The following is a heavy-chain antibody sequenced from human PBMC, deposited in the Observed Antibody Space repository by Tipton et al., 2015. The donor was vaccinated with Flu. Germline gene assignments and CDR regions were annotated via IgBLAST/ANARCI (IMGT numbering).Heavy chain of an antibody. CDR1: GYTFTKYG. V-gene: IGHV1-18*01. D-gene: IGHD3-10*01. CDR2: ISAYNGNT. CDR3: ARPSSSGHYYGTFDY. J-gene: IGHJ4*02. Sequence: QLVQSGAQMRKPGASVKVSCKASGYTFTKYGISWVRQAPGQGPEWMGWISAYNGNTNYAQKLQGRVTMTTDTSTSTAYMELRSLRSDDTGFYYWARPSSSGHYYGTFDYWGQGTLVTVSS.